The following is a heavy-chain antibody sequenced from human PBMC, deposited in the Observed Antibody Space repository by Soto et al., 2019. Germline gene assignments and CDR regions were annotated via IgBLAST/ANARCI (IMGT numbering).Heavy chain of an antibody. J-gene: IGHJ4*02. Sequence: SLTCAVSGYSISSGYYWGWIRQPPGKGLEWIGSIYHSGSTYYNPSLKSRVTISVDTSKNQFSLKLSSVTAADTAVYYCAREALLRGYSYGLDYWGQGTLVTVSS. V-gene: IGHV4-38-2*02. CDR3: AREALLRGYSYGLDY. CDR1: GYSISSGYY. CDR2: IYHSGST. D-gene: IGHD5-18*01.